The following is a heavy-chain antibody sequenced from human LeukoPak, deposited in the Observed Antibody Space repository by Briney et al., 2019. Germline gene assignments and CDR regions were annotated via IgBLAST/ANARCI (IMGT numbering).Heavy chain of an antibody. Sequence: GGSLRPSCAASGFTFSSYWMSWVRQAPGKGLEWVANIKQDGSEKYYVDSVKGRFTISRDNAKNSLYLQMNSLRAEDTAVYYCARRGYSYGWVSYYYYYMDVWGKGTTVTVSS. D-gene: IGHD5-18*01. CDR2: IKQDGSEK. J-gene: IGHJ6*03. CDR3: ARRGYSYGWVSYYYYYMDV. V-gene: IGHV3-7*01. CDR1: GFTFSSYW.